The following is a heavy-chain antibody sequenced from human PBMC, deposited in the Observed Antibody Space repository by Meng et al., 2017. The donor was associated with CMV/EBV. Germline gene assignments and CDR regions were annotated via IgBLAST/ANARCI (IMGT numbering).Heavy chain of an antibody. CDR2: INNSGST. CDR3: ARGGYCSSTSCLTRIWFDP. Sequence: SYSGYFWSWIRQPPWKVLGWIGEINNSGSTNYDPSLKNRVTISVDTSKNQFSLKLSSVTAADTAVYYCARGGYCSSTSCLTRIWFDPWGQGTLVTVS. CDR1: SYSGYF. D-gene: IGHD2-2*01. V-gene: IGHV4-34*01. J-gene: IGHJ5*02.